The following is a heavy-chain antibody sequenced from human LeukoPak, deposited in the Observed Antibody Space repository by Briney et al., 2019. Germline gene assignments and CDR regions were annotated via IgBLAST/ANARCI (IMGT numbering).Heavy chain of an antibody. Sequence: KHGESLKISCKGSGYSFTSYWIGWVRQMPGKGLEWMGLIYPGDSDTRYSPSFQGQVTISADKSISTAYLQWSSLKASDTAMYYCARQGGSSSSSRSFDYWGQGTLVTVPS. CDR3: ARQGGSSSSSRSFDY. J-gene: IGHJ4*02. D-gene: IGHD6-6*01. CDR2: IYPGDSDT. CDR1: GYSFTSYW. V-gene: IGHV5-51*01.